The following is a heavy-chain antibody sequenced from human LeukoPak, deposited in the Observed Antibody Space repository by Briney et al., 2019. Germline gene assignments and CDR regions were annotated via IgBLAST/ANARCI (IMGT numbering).Heavy chain of an antibody. D-gene: IGHD5-18*01. Sequence: AASVKVSCKASGYTFTGYYMHWVRQAPGQGLEWMGWINPNSGGTNYAQKFQGRVTMTRDMSTSTVYMELSSLRSEDAAVYYCARDLRRGYSYGGNWFDPWGQGTLVTVSS. CDR3: ARDLRRGYSYGGNWFDP. CDR1: GYTFTGYY. CDR2: INPNSGGT. V-gene: IGHV1-2*02. J-gene: IGHJ5*02.